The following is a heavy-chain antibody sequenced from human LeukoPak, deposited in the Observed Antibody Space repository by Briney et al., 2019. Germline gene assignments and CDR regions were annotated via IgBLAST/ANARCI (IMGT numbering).Heavy chain of an antibody. J-gene: IGHJ5*02. CDR1: GGSISSGGYS. Sequence: SETLSLTCAVSGGSISSGGYSWSWIRQPPGKGLEWIGYIYHSGSTYYNPSLKSRVTISVDRSKNQFSLKLSSVTAADTAVYYCARRIAAAGIYNWFDPWGQGTLVTVSS. V-gene: IGHV4-30-2*01. CDR2: IYHSGST. CDR3: ARRIAAAGIYNWFDP. D-gene: IGHD6-13*01.